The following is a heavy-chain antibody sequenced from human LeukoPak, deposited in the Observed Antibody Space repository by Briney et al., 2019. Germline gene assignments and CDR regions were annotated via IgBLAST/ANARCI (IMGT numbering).Heavy chain of an antibody. CDR1: GFTFSSYA. CDR3: AKSAAATTAWFDP. Sequence: PGGSLRLSCAASGFTFSSYAMTWVRQAPGKGLGWVSSTGGSGDNTYYADSVKGRFAISRDNSKDTLYLQMNSLRGEDTAIYYCAKSAAATTAWFDPWGQGTLVTVSS. V-gene: IGHV3-23*01. D-gene: IGHD6-13*01. J-gene: IGHJ5*02. CDR2: TGGSGDNT.